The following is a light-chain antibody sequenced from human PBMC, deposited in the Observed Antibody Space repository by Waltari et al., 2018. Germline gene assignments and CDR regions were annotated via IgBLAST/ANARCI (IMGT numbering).Light chain of an antibody. V-gene: IGKV3-15*01. CDR3: QQYNNWPPWT. CDR2: GAS. J-gene: IGKJ1*01. CDR1: QSVSSN. Sequence: IVMTQSPGTLSVSPGERATLSCRASQSVSSNLAWYQQKPGQAPRLLIYGASTRATGVPARCSGSGSGTEFTLTISSLQSEDFAVYYCQQYNNWPPWTCGQGTKVEMK.